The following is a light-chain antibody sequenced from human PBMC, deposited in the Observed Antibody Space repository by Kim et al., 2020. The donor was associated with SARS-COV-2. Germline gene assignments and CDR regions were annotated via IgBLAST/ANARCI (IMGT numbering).Light chain of an antibody. J-gene: IGLJ2*01. CDR3: NSRDSSGSHV. V-gene: IGLV3-19*01. Sequence: YYASWYQQKPGQAPVLVIYGKNNRPSGIPDRLSGSSAGNTVSLTITGAQAEDEADYYCNSRDSSGSHVFGGGTQLTVL. CDR1: YY. CDR2: GKN.